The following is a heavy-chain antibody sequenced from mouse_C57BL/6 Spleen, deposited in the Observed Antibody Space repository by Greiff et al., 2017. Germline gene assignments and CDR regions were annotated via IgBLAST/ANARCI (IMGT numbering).Heavy chain of an antibody. J-gene: IGHJ1*03. CDR2: ISYDGSN. Sequence: EVKLQESGPGLVKPSQSLSLTCSVTGYSITSGYYWNWIRQFPGNKLEWMGYISYDGSNNYNPSLKNRISITRDTSKNQFFLKLNSVTTEDTATYYCARDHYTLDVWGTGTTVTVSS. CDR3: ARDHYTLDV. D-gene: IGHD2-12*01. V-gene: IGHV3-6*01. CDR1: GYSITSGYY.